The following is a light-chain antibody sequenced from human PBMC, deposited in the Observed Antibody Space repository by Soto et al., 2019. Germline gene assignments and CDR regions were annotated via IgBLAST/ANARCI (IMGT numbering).Light chain of an antibody. J-gene: IGLJ1*01. Sequence: QSVLTYRPSASGTPGQSVTVCCSGSNSNIASNTVNCYQQLPGTSPKLLIYSNDQRPSGVPDPFSASKSGTSASLAISGLQSEDEADYYCASWDDSLNGHVFGTGTKVTVL. CDR1: NSNIASNT. CDR3: ASWDDSLNGHV. V-gene: IGLV1-44*01. CDR2: SND.